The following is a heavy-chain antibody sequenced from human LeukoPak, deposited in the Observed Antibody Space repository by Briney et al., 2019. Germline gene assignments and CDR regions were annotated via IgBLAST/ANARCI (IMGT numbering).Heavy chain of an antibody. J-gene: IGHJ4*02. CDR3: ASGYCSGGSCYSVDY. CDR2: INPNSGGT. Sequence: ASVKVSCTASGYTFTVYYMHWVRQAPGQGLEWMGWINPNSGGTNYAQKFQGRVTMTRDTSISTAYMELSRLRSDDTAVYYCASGYCSGGSCYSVDYWGQGTLVTVSS. D-gene: IGHD2-15*01. CDR1: GYTFTVYY. V-gene: IGHV1-2*02.